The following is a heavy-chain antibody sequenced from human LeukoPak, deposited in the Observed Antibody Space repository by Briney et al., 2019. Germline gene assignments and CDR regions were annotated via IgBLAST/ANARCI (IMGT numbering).Heavy chain of an antibody. CDR3: ARDREDCSSTSCLPRFDY. Sequence: SQTLSLTCTVSGGPISSGDYYWSWIRQPPGKGLEWIGYIYYSGSTYYNPSLKSRVTISVDTSKNQFSLKLSSVTAADTAVYYCARDREDCSSTSCLPRFDYWGQGTLVTVSS. D-gene: IGHD2-2*01. CDR2: IYYSGST. CDR1: GGPISSGDYY. J-gene: IGHJ4*02. V-gene: IGHV4-30-4*08.